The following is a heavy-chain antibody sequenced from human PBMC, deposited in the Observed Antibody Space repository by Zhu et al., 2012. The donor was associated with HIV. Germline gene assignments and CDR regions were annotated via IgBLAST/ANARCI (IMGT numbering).Heavy chain of an antibody. V-gene: IGHV4-39*07. Sequence: QVQLQESGPGLVKPSETLSLTCTVSGGSISGSTYYWGWIRQPPGKGLEWIGGIYYSGTTYYNPSLKSRVTISVDTSKNQFSLKLNSVTAADTAVYYCVREYTILITGRRVNWFDPWGQGTLVTVSS. CDR3: VREYTILITGRRVNWFDP. D-gene: IGHD3-3*01. CDR2: IYYSGTT. J-gene: IGHJ5*02. CDR1: GGSISGSTYY.